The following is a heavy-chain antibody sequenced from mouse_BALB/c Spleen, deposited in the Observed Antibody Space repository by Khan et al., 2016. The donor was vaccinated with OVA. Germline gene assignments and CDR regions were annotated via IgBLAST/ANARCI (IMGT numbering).Heavy chain of an antibody. CDR2: ISSGGSYT. J-gene: IGHJ2*01. CDR3: ARVAWGYFDY. Sequence: EVELVESGGGSVKPGGSLKLSCAASGFTFSSYAMSWVRQTPEKRLEWVATISSGGSYTYYPDSVKGRFTISRDNAKNTLYLQMSSLRSEDTAMYYCARVAWGYFDYWGQGTILTGSS. CDR1: GFTFSSYA. V-gene: IGHV5-9-3*01.